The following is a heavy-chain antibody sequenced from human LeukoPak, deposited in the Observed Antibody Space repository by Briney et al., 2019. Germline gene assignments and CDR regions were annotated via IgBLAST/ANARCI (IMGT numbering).Heavy chain of an antibody. CDR1: GGSISSHN. J-gene: IGHJ5*01. CDR3: AGDRGGAAAFDWFDS. V-gene: IGHV4-59*11. Sequence: KASETLSLTCTVSGGSISSHNWSWLRQPPGKGLEWIGDFDYSGSTDYNPSLKSRVTISGDTSKNQFSLKLTSVTAADTAVYYCAGDRGGAAAFDWFDSWGQGTLVTVSS. CDR2: FDYSGST. D-gene: IGHD6-13*01.